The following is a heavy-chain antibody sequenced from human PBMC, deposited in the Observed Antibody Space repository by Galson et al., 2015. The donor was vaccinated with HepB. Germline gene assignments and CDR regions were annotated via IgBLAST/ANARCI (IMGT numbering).Heavy chain of an antibody. CDR1: GFTFSSYA. V-gene: IGHV3-64D*06. J-gene: IGHJ4*02. D-gene: IGHD6-13*01. CDR2: ISSNGGST. Sequence: SLRLSCAASGFTFSSYAMHWVRQAPGKGLEYVSAISSNGGSTYYADSVKGRFTISRDNSKNTLYLQMSSLRAEDTAVYYCVKDRYSSSWYSDYWGQGTLVTVSS. CDR3: VKDRYSSSWYSDY.